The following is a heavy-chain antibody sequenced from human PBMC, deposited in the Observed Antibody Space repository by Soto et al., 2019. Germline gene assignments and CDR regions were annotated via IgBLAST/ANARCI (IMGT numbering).Heavy chain of an antibody. CDR1: GFTFSSYW. J-gene: IGHJ4*02. Sequence: EVQLVESGGALVQPGGSLRLSGAASGFTFSSYWMHWVRQAPGKGLVWVSRINSDGSSTSYADSVKGRFTISRDNDKNTLYLQMNSLRAEDPDVYYCARTSLVVAAATREDYWGQGTLVTVSS. D-gene: IGHD2-15*01. CDR3: ARTSLVVAAATREDY. V-gene: IGHV3-74*01. CDR2: INSDGSST.